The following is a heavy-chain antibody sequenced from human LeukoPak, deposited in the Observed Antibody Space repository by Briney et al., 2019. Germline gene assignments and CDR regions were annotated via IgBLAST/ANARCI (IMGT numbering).Heavy chain of an antibody. V-gene: IGHV1-8*03. CDR1: GYTFTTYD. D-gene: IGHD3-3*01. CDR2: MNPNSGNT. J-gene: IGHJ6*03. CDR3: ARRGDDFWSGYHYYYMDV. Sequence: GASVKGSCAASGYTFTTYDINWVRQAPGHGLEWMGWMNPNSGNTGYAQKFQGRVTITRNTSISTAYMELSSLRSEDTAVYYCARRGDDFWSGYHYYYMDVWGKGTTVTVSS.